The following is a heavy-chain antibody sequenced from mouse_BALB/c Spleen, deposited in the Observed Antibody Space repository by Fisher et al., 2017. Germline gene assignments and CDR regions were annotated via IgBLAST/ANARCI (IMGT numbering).Heavy chain of an antibody. J-gene: IGHJ4*01. CDR3: ARSYYRPYYYAMDY. D-gene: IGHD2-14*01. V-gene: IGHV5-17*02. Sequence: RFTISRDNAKNTLFLQMTSLRSEDTAMYYCARSYYRPYYYAMDYWGQGTSVTVSS.